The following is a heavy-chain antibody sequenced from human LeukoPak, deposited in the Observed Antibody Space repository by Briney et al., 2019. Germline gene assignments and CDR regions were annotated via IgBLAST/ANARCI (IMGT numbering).Heavy chain of an antibody. CDR3: AREGGIIVAGKFDS. J-gene: IGHJ4*02. V-gene: IGHV3-30*02. CDR1: GLTFSTTG. Sequence: GGSLRLSCAASGLTFSTTGMHWVRQAPGKGLEWVAFIQYDESDKYYADSVRGRLTISRDNSKNTLYLQMNSLRAEDTAVYYCAREGGIIVAGKFDSWGQGTLVTVSS. D-gene: IGHD6-19*01. CDR2: IQYDESDK.